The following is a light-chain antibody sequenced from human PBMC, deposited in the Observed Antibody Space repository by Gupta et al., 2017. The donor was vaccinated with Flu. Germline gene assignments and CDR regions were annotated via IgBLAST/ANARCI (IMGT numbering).Light chain of an antibody. Sequence: SYVLTQPPSLSVAPGQTARITCGGNNIETKSVHWYQQKPGQAPVLVVYDDSDRPSGIPERFSGSNSGNTATLTISRVEAGDEAHYYCQVWDTSSDHVVFGGGTELAVL. CDR3: QVWDTSSDHVV. J-gene: IGLJ3*02. CDR1: NIETKS. CDR2: DDS. V-gene: IGLV3-21*02.